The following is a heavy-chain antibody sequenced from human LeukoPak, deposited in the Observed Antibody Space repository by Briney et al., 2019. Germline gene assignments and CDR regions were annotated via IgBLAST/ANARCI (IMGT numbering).Heavy chain of an antibody. V-gene: IGHV3-48*03. D-gene: IGHD3-10*02. CDR3: AELGITMIGGV. J-gene: IGHJ6*04. CDR1: GFTFSSYE. Sequence: GGSLRLSCAASGFTFSSYEMNWVRQAPGKGLEWVSYISSSGITIYYADSVKGRFTISRDNAKNSLYLQMNGLRAEGTAVYYCAELGITMIGGVWGKGTTVTISS. CDR2: ISSSGITI.